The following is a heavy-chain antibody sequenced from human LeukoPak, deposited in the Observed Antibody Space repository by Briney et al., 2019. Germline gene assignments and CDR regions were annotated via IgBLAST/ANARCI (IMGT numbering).Heavy chain of an antibody. Sequence: SETLSLTCTVSGGSISSYYWSWIRQPPGKGLEWIGYIYYTGNTNYNPSLRSRVTISVDTSKNQFSLKLSSVTAADTAVYYCARGGFAHWVTAVGFEYWGQGTLVTVSS. D-gene: IGHD2-21*02. V-gene: IGHV4-59*01. CDR3: ARGGFAHWVTAVGFEY. CDR1: GGSISSYY. CDR2: IYYTGNT. J-gene: IGHJ4*02.